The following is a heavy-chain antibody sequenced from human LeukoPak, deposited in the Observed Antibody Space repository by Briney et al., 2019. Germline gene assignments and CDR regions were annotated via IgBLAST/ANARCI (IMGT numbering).Heavy chain of an antibody. D-gene: IGHD4-17*01. CDR2: INHSGST. CDR3: ARVDGDSYGMDV. J-gene: IGHJ6*04. V-gene: IGHV4-34*01. Sequence: KPSETLSLTCAVYGGSFSGYYWSWIRQPPGKGLEWIGEINHSGSTNYNPSLKSRVTISVDTSKNQFSLKLSSVTAADTAVYYCARVDGDSYGMDVWGKGTTVTVSS. CDR1: GGSFSGYY.